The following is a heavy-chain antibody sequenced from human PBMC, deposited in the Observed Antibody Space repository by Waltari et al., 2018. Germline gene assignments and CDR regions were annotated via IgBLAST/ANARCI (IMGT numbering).Heavy chain of an antibody. V-gene: IGHV5-51*01. CDR3: ARRGRGEEGRWFDP. J-gene: IGHJ5*02. D-gene: IGHD2-15*01. CDR1: GYTFSSQW. Sequence: EVQLEQSGAEVKEPGESLKIYCTGSGYTFSSQWIAWVRQMPGKGLEWMGIIYPGDSETRYSPSFQGQVTSSADKSISTAYLQWRSLNASVTGIYYCARRGRGEEGRWFDPWGQGTLVTVSS. CDR2: IYPGDSET.